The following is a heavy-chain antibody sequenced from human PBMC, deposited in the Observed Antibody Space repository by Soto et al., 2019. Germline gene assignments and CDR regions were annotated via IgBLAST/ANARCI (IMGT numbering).Heavy chain of an antibody. CDR1: GFTFSNYA. J-gene: IGHJ4*02. V-gene: IGHV3-23*01. CDR2: ISDSGDRT. D-gene: IGHD5-18*01. CDR3: VKERSGHSYADS. Sequence: GGSLRLSCAASGFTFSNYAMSWLRQPPGRGLEWVSAISDSGDRTYYADSVKGRFTISRDNSKNTLYLQMNSLRAEDSAVYYCVKERSGHSYADSWGQGTLVTVSS.